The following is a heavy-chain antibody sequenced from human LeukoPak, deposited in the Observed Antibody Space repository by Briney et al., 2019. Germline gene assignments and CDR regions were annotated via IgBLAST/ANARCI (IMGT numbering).Heavy chain of an antibody. V-gene: IGHV1-2*02. Sequence: ASVKVSCKASGYTFTGYYMHWVRQAPGQGLEWMGWINPNSGGTNYAQKFQGRVTMTRDTSISTAYMELSRLRSDDTAVYYCARDYDFWSGYYSTYYYYMDVWGKGTTVTVSS. CDR1: GYTFTGYY. CDR2: INPNSGGT. CDR3: ARDYDFWSGYYSTYYYYMDV. J-gene: IGHJ6*03. D-gene: IGHD3-3*01.